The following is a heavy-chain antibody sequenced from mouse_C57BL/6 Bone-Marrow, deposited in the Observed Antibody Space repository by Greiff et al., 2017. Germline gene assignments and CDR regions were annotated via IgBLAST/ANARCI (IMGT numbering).Heavy chain of an antibody. CDR1: GYTFTSYT. CDR2: INPSSGYT. V-gene: IGHV1-4*01. J-gene: IGHJ2*01. CDR3: ARSETAQALDY. D-gene: IGHD3-2*02. Sequence: QVQLQQSGAELARPGASVKMSCKASGYTFTSYTMHWVKQRPGQGLEWIGYINPSSGYTKYNQKFKDKATLTADKSSSTAYMQLGSLTSEDSAVYYCARSETAQALDYWGQGTTLTVSS.